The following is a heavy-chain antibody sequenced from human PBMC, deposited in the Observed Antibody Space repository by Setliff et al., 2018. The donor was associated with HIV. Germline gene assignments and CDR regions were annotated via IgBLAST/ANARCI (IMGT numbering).Heavy chain of an antibody. D-gene: IGHD1-26*01. CDR3: ARGGALEWELPFDY. Sequence: PSETLSLTCTVSGDSIGFSGYFWSWIRQHPGKGLEWIGYIYYSGSTYYNPSLQSRVTISVDTSKNHFSLKLNSVTAADTAVYYCARGGALEWELPFDYWGQGTLVTVSS. V-gene: IGHV4-31*03. CDR2: IYYSGST. CDR1: GDSIGFSGYF. J-gene: IGHJ4*02.